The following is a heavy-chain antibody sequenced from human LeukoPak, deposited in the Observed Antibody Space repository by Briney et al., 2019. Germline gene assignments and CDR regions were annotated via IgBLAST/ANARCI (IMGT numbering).Heavy chain of an antibody. Sequence: GGSLRLSCAASGFTFSSYGMHWVRQAPGKGLEWVAFIRYDGSNKYYADSVKGRFTISRDNSKNTLYLQMNSLRAEDTAVYYCACETTVVTARSLDYWGQGTLVTVSS. D-gene: IGHD4-23*01. CDR1: GFTFSSYG. J-gene: IGHJ4*02. CDR2: IRYDGSNK. V-gene: IGHV3-30*02. CDR3: ACETTVVTARSLDY.